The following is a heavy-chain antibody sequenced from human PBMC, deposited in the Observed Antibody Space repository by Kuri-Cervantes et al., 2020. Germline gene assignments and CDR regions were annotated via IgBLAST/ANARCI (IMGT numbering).Heavy chain of an antibody. V-gene: IGHV3-74*01. CDR3: TRDGYSSSWYSYYYYYMDV. Sequence: GESLKISCAASGFTFSSYWMHWVRQAPGKGLVWVSGINSDGSSTSYADSVKGRFTISRDNAKNTLYLQMNSLRAEDTAVYYCTRDGYSSSWYSYYYYYMDVWGKGTTVTSP. CDR2: INSDGSST. D-gene: IGHD6-13*01. CDR1: GFTFSSYW. J-gene: IGHJ6*03.